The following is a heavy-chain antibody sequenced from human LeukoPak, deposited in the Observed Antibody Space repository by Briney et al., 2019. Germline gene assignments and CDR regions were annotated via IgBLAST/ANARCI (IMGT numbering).Heavy chain of an antibody. J-gene: IGHJ4*02. Sequence: SETLSLTCTVSGGSISSSSYYWGWIRQPPGKGLEWIGSIYYSGSTYYNPSLKSRVTISVDTSKNQFSLKLSSVTAADTAVYYCARQSRATIFGVVITGRFDYWGQGTLVTVSS. CDR3: ARQSRATIFGVVITGRFDY. CDR1: GGSISSSSYY. CDR2: IYYSGST. V-gene: IGHV4-39*01. D-gene: IGHD3-3*01.